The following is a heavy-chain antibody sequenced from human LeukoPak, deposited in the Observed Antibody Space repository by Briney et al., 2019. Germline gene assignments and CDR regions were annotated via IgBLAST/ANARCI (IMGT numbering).Heavy chain of an antibody. CDR3: ARDRGNSGYVYYYYYMDV. V-gene: IGHV3-21*01. D-gene: IGHD5-12*01. CDR2: ISSSSSYI. CDR1: GFTFSSYS. Sequence: PGGSLRLSCAASGFTFSSYSMNWVRQAPGKGLEWVSSISSSSSYIYYADSVKGRFTISRDNAKNSLYLQMNSLRAEDTAVYYCARDRGNSGYVYYYYYMDVWGKGTTVTISS. J-gene: IGHJ6*03.